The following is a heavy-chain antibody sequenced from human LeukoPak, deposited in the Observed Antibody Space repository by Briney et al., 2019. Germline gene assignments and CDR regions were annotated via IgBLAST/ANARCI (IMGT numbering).Heavy chain of an antibody. CDR3: AKDSLADIDY. CDR1: GFLFSTYG. D-gene: IGHD3-16*01. V-gene: IGHV3-30*02. Sequence: GGSLRLSCAASGFLFSTYGMYWVRQAPGKGLEWVAFIRHDGSIKNYADSVKGRSTISRDNSKNTLYLQMNSLRAEDTAVYYCAKDSLADIDYWGQGTLVTVSS. J-gene: IGHJ4*02. CDR2: IRHDGSIK.